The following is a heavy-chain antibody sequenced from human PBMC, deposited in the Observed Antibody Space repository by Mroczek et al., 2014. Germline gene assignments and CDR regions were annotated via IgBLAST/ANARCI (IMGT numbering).Heavy chain of an antibody. Sequence: ESGGGVVQPGRSLRLSCAASGFTFSSYGMHWVRQAPGKGLEWVAVIWYDGSNKYYADSVKGRFTISRDNSKNTLYLQMNSLRAEDTAVYYCARDRSADDDYGGNGAFDIWGQGTMVTVSS. CDR1: GFTFSSYG. CDR3: ARDRSADDDYGGNGAFDI. J-gene: IGHJ3*02. D-gene: IGHD4-23*01. V-gene: IGHV3-33*01. CDR2: IWYDGSNK.